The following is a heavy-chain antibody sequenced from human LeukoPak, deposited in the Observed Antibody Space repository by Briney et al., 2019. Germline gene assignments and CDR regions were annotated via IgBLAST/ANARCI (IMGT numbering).Heavy chain of an antibody. CDR3: VQPTGWPGFDY. J-gene: IGHJ4*02. D-gene: IGHD6-19*01. V-gene: IGHV4-4*09. Sequence: SETLSLICTASGAPISRFYWNWVRQPPGKGLEWIGNIYNGVPTFFNPSLKSRVTLSVDTSKKQFSLQLASVTAADTAVYYCVQPTGWPGFDYWGQGILVTVSS. CDR1: GAPISRFY. CDR2: IYNGVPT.